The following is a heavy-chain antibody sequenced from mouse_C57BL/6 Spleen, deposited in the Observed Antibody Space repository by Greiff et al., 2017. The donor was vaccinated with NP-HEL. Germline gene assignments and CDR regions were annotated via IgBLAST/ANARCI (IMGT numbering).Heavy chain of an antibody. D-gene: IGHD1-1*01. J-gene: IGHJ4*01. CDR2: INPSSGYT. CDR3: ARSYYYGSSYGFDYAMDY. V-gene: IGHV1-4*01. CDR1: GYTFTSYT. Sequence: LVESGAELARPGASVKMSCKASGYTFTSYTMHWVKQRPGQGLEWIGYINPSSGYTKYNQKFKDKATLTADKSSSTAYMQLSSLTSEDSAVYYCARSYYYGSSYGFDYAMDYWGQGTSVTVSS.